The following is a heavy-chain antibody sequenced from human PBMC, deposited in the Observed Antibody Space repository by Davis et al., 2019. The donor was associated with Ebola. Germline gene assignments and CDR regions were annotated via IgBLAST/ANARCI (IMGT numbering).Heavy chain of an antibody. V-gene: IGHV1-3*01. CDR2: INAGNGNT. CDR3: ARGEIVVVVAATTDYYYYYGMDV. D-gene: IGHD2-15*01. Sequence: AASVKVSCKASGYTFTSYAMHWVRQAPGQRLEWMGWINAGNGNTQYSQKFQGRVTITRDTSASTAYMELSSLRSEDTAVYYCARGEIVVVVAATTDYYYYYGMDVWGQGTTVTVSS. J-gene: IGHJ6*02. CDR1: GYTFTSYA.